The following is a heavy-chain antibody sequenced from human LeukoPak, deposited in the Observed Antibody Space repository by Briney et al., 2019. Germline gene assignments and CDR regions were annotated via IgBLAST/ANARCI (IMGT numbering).Heavy chain of an antibody. Sequence: GGSLRLSCAASGFTFSSYWMSWVRQAPGKGLEWVANIKQDGSEKYYVDSVKGRFTISRDSAKNSLYLQMNSLRAEDTAVYYCAAGGYYYGSGSYNYFDYWGQGTLVTVSS. CDR3: AAGGYYYGSGSYNYFDY. CDR2: IKQDGSEK. CDR1: GFTFSSYW. V-gene: IGHV3-7*01. D-gene: IGHD3-10*01. J-gene: IGHJ4*02.